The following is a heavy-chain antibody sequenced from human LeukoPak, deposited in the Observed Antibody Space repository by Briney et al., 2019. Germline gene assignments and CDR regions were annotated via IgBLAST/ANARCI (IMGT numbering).Heavy chain of an antibody. J-gene: IGHJ6*03. D-gene: IGHD2-15*01. CDR2: IIPLFGTA. CDR3: ARSPRDDCSGASCYSGDYYYMDV. Sequence: SVKVSCKASGGTFSSYAISWVRQAPGPGLEWMVGIIPLFGTANYEQKFQGRVTITTDASTSTASMELSSLRSEDTAVYYCARSPRDDCSGASCYSGDYYYMDVWGKGTTVTVSS. V-gene: IGHV1-69*05. CDR1: GGTFSSYA.